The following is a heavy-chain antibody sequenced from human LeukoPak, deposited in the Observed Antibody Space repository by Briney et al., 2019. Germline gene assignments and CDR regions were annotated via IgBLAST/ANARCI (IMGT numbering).Heavy chain of an antibody. Sequence: GASVKVSCTTSGYTFTDFDINWVRQATGQGLEWMGWMNPNSGNTGYAQKFQGRVTMTRNTSISTAYMELSSLRSEDTAVYYCARGVLTGYWDWGQGTLVTVSS. CDR2: MNPNSGNT. CDR3: ARGVLTGYWD. V-gene: IGHV1-8*02. J-gene: IGHJ4*02. D-gene: IGHD3-9*01. CDR1: GYTFTDFD.